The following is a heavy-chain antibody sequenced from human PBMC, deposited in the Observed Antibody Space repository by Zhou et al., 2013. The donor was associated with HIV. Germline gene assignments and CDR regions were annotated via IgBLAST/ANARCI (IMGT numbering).Heavy chain of an antibody. CDR1: GGTFKTYG. Sequence: QVHLVQSGAEVRKPGSSVKVSCQASGGTFKTYGVGWVRQVPGQGLEWMGGITPIFGTLMQAQKFQGRVTITADEATGTVYMELNSLRSEDTATYYCAREAGGRAYCSGGNCNWYFDSWGQGTLVIVSS. CDR3: AREAGGRAYCSGGNCNWYFDS. J-gene: IGHJ4*02. D-gene: IGHD2-15*01. V-gene: IGHV1-69*12. CDR2: ITPIFGTL.